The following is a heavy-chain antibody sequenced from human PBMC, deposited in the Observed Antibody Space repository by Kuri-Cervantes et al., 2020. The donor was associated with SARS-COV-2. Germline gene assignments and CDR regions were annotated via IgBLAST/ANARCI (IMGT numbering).Heavy chain of an antibody. CDR2: INHSGST. CDR3: ARGRNYYDFWSGYSKPRNYFDY. V-gene: IGHV4-34*01. D-gene: IGHD3-3*01. CDR1: GGSFSDYS. Sequence: SQTLSLTCAVYGGSFSDYSWSWIRQSPGKGLEWIGEINHSGSTNYNPSLKSRVTIPVDTSKNQFSLKLSSVTAADTAVYYCARGRNYYDFWSGYSKPRNYFDYWGQGTLVTVSS. J-gene: IGHJ4*02.